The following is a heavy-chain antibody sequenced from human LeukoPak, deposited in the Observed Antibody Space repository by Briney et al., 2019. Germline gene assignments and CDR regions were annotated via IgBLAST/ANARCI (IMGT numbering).Heavy chain of an antibody. Sequence: PSETLSLTCAVYGGSFSGYYWSWIRQPPGKGLEWIGEINHSGSTNYNPSLKSRVTISVDTSKNQFSLKLSSVTAADTAVYYCARGLGYSYGYNRRPFDYWGQGTLVTVSS. J-gene: IGHJ4*02. CDR1: GGSFSGYY. CDR3: ARGLGYSYGYNRRPFDY. V-gene: IGHV4-34*01. D-gene: IGHD5-18*01. CDR2: INHSGST.